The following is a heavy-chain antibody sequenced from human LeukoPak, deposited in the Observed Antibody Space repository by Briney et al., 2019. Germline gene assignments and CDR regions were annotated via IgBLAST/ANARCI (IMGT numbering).Heavy chain of an antibody. CDR2: IYYNGHT. Sequence: PSETLSLTCTVSGGSISNGGYYWSWIRQLPGKGLEWIGYIYYNGHTYYNPSLKSRVVISVDTSKNQFSLKLSSVTAADTAVYYCARESITMIVEEHYFDYWGQGTLVTVSS. CDR3: ARESITMIVEEHYFDY. D-gene: IGHD3-22*01. J-gene: IGHJ4*02. CDR1: GGSISNGGYY. V-gene: IGHV4-31*03.